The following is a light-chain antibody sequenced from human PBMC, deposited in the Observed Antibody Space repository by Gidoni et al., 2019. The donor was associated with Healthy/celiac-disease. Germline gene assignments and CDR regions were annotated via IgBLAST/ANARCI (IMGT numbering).Light chain of an antibody. CDR3: MQSLQTPYT. CDR1: QSLLHSNGYNY. CDR2: LGS. Sequence: EIVMTQSSRSLPVTPGEPTSIACRSSQSLLHSNGYNYLDGYLQKPGQSPQRLIYLGSKRASVVPDRFTGRGSGTYFTLKIISVAAEDVGVYYCMQSLQTPYTFGHGTKLEIK. J-gene: IGKJ2*01. V-gene: IGKV2-28*01.